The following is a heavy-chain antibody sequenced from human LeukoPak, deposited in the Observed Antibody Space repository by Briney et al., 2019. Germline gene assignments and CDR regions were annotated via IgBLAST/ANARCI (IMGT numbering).Heavy chain of an antibody. J-gene: IGHJ6*02. D-gene: IGHD3-10*01. CDR2: ISYDGSNK. CDR1: GFTFSSYG. V-gene: IGHV3-30*18. Sequence: PGRSLRLSCAASGFTFSSYGMHWVRQAPGKGLEWVAVISYDGSNKYYADSVKGRFTISRDNSKNTLYLQMNSLRAEDTAVYYCAKDGQFGEAYYYGMDVWAQGTTVTVSS. CDR3: AKDGQFGEAYYYGMDV.